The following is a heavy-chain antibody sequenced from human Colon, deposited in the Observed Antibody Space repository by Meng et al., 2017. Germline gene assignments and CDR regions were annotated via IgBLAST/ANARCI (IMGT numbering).Heavy chain of an antibody. V-gene: IGHV4-31*03. CDR2: MHYSGIA. D-gene: IGHD3-22*01. Sequence: VHLLESGPGLVKPSQTLSLTCTVSGASISSEAFYWGWIRQHPGKGLEWIGYMHYSGIANYNPSLNSRIAISVDTSKNHFSLKLSSVTAADTAVYYCARYRYDSSSYSNFFDPWGQGTLVTVSS. J-gene: IGHJ5*02. CDR1: GASISSEAFY. CDR3: ARYRYDSSSYSNFFDP.